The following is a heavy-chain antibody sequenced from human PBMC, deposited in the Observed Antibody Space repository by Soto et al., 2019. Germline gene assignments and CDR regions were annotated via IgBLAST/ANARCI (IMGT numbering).Heavy chain of an antibody. J-gene: IGHJ5*02. CDR1: ASTFTGYT. D-gene: IGHD4-17*01. V-gene: IGHV1-18*04. CDR3: ARGTVTSGRWFGP. CDR2: ISTFNGNT. Sequence: QVHLVQSGTEVKEPGASVKVSCKASASTFTGYTINWVRQAPGQGLEWMGWISTFNGNTKYAGNCEGRVTLTTNTSTTTAYMELTSLTFDATAVYFCARGTVTSGRWFGPLGQGTLVSVSS.